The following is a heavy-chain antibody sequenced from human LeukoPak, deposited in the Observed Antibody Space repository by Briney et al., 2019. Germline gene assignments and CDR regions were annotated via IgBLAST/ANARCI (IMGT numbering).Heavy chain of an antibody. V-gene: IGHV5-51*01. CDR1: GYSFDYYW. CDR2: IYPDDSDS. CDR3: ARVGSVTNFGVVSYYFDY. Sequence: GESLKISCKASGYSFDYYWIAWVRQMPGKGLEWMGIIYPDDSDSTYSPSFQGQVTISVDKSINTAYLQWSSLKASNTAIYYCARVGSVTNFGVVSYYFDYRGQGTLVTVSS. J-gene: IGHJ4*02. D-gene: IGHD3-3*01.